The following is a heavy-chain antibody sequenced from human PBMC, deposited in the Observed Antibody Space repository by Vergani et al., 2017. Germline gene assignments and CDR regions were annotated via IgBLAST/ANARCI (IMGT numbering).Heavy chain of an antibody. Sequence: QVQLVQSGSELKKPGASVKVSCKASGYTFTNHAMNWVRQAPGQGLEWMGWINTATWNPTYAQGFTGRFVFSLDTSVSTAYLQISGLKADDTAVYYCARAVRRVWDYYGLDVWGQGTTVTVSS. J-gene: IGHJ6*02. CDR2: INTATWNP. CDR1: GYTFTNHA. V-gene: IGHV7-4-1*02. CDR3: ARAVRRVWDYYGLDV. D-gene: IGHD1-1*01.